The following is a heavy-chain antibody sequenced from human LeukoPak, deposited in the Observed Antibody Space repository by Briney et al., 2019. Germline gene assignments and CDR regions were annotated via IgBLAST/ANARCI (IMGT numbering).Heavy chain of an antibody. Sequence: SETLSLTCTVSGGSISSYYWSWIRQPPGKGLEWIGYIYYSGSTNYNPSLKSRVTISVDTSKNQFSLKLSSVTAADTAVYYCARARYGDYVFDYWGQGTLVTVSS. CDR1: GGSISSYY. CDR3: ARARYGDYVFDY. J-gene: IGHJ4*02. V-gene: IGHV4-59*01. D-gene: IGHD4-17*01. CDR2: IYYSGST.